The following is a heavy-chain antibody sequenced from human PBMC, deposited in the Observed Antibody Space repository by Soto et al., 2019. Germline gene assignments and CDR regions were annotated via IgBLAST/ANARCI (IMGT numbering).Heavy chain of an antibody. V-gene: IGHV3-15*01. D-gene: IGHD3-10*02. J-gene: IGHJ3*02. CDR1: GFTVSNVW. CDR2: IKRKTDGGTT. Sequence: EVQLVESGGGLVKPGGSLRLSCAASGFTVSNVWMTWVRQTAGKGLEWVGHIKRKTDGGTTEYAAPVKGRFTISSDYSKNTVYLRINSLKTENTAVYYCAAVVIDYVESRCWSVVCDSLDIWGQGTMVTVSS. CDR3: AAVVIDYVESRCWSVVCDSLDI.